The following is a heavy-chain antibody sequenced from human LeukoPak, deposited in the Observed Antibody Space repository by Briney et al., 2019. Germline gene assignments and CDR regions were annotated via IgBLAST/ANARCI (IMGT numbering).Heavy chain of an antibody. Sequence: GGSLRLSCTASGFTFGDYAMGWFRQAPGKGLEWVGFIRSKAYGGTTEYAASVKGRFTISRDDSKSIAYLQMNSLKTEDTAVYYCTRAEELLRDNFDYWGQGTLVTVSS. CDR2: IRSKAYGGTT. CDR3: TRAEELLRDNFDY. V-gene: IGHV3-49*03. CDR1: GFTFGDYA. J-gene: IGHJ4*02. D-gene: IGHD1-26*01.